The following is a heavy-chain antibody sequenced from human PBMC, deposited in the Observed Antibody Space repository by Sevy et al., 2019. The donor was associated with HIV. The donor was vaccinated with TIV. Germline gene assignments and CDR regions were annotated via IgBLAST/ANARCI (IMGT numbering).Heavy chain of an antibody. Sequence: SETLSLTCTVSGGSISSYYWSWIRQPPGKGLEWIGYIYNIGSTNYKPSLESRVTISVDTSKNQFSLTLSSVTAADTAVYYCARAGGAKDYGMDVWGQGTTVTVSS. D-gene: IGHD3-10*01. CDR3: ARAGGAKDYGMDV. J-gene: IGHJ6*02. V-gene: IGHV4-59*01. CDR1: GGSISSYY. CDR2: IYNIGST.